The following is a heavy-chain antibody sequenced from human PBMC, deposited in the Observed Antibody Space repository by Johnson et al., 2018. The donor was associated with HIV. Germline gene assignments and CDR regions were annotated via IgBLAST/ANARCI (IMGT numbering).Heavy chain of an antibody. CDR1: GFTFSSYV. Sequence: QVQLVESGGGVVQPGRSLRLSCAASGFTFSSYVMHWVRQAPGKGLGWVAFISYDGNNKFQADSVKGRFTISRDNSKNTLYLQMNSLRAEDTAVYYCARIPILRYFDWLYDAFDIWGQGTMVTVSS. CDR3: ARIPILRYFDWLYDAFDI. V-gene: IGHV3-33*05. J-gene: IGHJ3*02. CDR2: ISYDGNNK. D-gene: IGHD3-9*01.